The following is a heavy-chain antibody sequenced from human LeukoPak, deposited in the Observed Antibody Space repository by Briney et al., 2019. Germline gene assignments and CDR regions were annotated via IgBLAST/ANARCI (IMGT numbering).Heavy chain of an antibody. CDR2: IVVGSGNT. Sequence: SVKVSREASVFTFTSSAMQRVRQARGQRLEWVGWIVVGSGNTNYAQKFQERVTITRDMSTSTAYMELSSLRSEDTAVYYCAAESLQNVSFDYWGQGTLVTVSS. CDR3: AAESLQNVSFDY. CDR1: VFTFTSSA. V-gene: IGHV1-58*02. J-gene: IGHJ4*02.